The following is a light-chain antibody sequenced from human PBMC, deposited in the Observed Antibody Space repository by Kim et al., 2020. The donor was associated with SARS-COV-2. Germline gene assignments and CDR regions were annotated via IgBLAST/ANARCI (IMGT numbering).Light chain of an antibody. CDR3: QTWNTGIRV. CDR1: SGHRTYA. Sequence: ASVKLTCTLSSGHRTYAIAWHQQRPQKGPRYLMKLNSDGSHSKSDGIPDRFSGSSSGAERYLTISGLQSEDEADYYCQTWNTGIRVFGGETKLTVL. J-gene: IGLJ3*02. V-gene: IGLV4-69*01. CDR2: LNSDGSH.